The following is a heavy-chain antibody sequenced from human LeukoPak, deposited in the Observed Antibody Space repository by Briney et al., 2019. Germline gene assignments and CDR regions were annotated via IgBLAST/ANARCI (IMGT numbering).Heavy chain of an antibody. J-gene: IGHJ4*02. CDR1: GFTFSSYA. CDR2: ISGSDGRT. Sequence: GGSLRLSCAASGFTFSSYAMNWVRQAPGKGLEWVSAISGSDGRTYYADSVKGRFTISRDNSKNTLYLQMNSLRAEDTAVYYCARRRDSGSLQHFDYWGQGTLVTVSS. CDR3: ARRRDSGSLQHFDY. D-gene: IGHD1-26*01. V-gene: IGHV3-23*01.